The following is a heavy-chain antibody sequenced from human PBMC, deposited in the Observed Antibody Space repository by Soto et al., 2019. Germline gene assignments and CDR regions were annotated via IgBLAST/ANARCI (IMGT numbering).Heavy chain of an antibody. CDR2: ISAYNGNT. J-gene: IGHJ3*02. V-gene: IGHV1-18*01. CDR1: GYTFTSYG. D-gene: IGHD3-16*01. Sequence: ASVKVSCKASGYTFTSYGISWVRQAPGQGLEWMGWISAYNGNTNYAQKLQGRVTMTTDTSTSTAYMELRSLRSDDTAVYYCARVYDYIWGSYPDAFDIWGQGTMVTVSS. CDR3: ARVYDYIWGSYPDAFDI.